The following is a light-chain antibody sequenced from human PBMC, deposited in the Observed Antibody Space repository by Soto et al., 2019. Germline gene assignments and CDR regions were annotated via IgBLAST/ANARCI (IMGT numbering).Light chain of an antibody. CDR1: QSVSSY. CDR3: KQRSYWPPHT. V-gene: IGKV3-11*01. Sequence: EIVLTQSPATLSLSPGERATLSCRASQSVSSYLAWYQQKPGQAPRLLIYDASNRATGIPARFSGSGSGTDFTLTISSLEPEDFAVYYCKQRSYWPPHTFGQGTRLEIK. CDR2: DAS. J-gene: IGKJ5*01.